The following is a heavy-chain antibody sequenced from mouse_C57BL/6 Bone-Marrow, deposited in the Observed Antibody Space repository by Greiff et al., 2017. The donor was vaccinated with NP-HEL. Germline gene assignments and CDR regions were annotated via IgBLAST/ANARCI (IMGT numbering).Heavy chain of an antibody. J-gene: IGHJ2*01. D-gene: IGHD3-1*01. CDR3: ARKMGASEY. CDR2: IYPSDSNT. CDR1: GYTFTSYW. Sequence: QVQLQQPGAELVRPGSSVKLSCEASGYTFTSYWMDWVRQRPGQGLEWVGNIYPSDSNTHSNQTFTDKATLTIDKSSTPAYIQLRSLTSKDSAVDNGARKMGASEYWGQGTTLTVSA. V-gene: IGHV1-61*01.